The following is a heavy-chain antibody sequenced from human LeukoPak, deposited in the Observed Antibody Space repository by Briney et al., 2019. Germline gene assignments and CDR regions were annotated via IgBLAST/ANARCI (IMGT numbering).Heavy chain of an antibody. CDR3: ARGGDYNWNFDY. J-gene: IGHJ4*02. D-gene: IGHD1-20*01. CDR1: GYTLTELS. V-gene: IGHV1-24*01. CDR2: FDPEDGET. Sequence: ASVKVSCKVSGYTLTELSMHWVRQAPGKGLEWMGGFDPEDGETIYAQKFQGRVTMTEDTSTDTAYMELSRLRSDDTAVYYCARGGDYNWNFDYWGQGTLVTVSS.